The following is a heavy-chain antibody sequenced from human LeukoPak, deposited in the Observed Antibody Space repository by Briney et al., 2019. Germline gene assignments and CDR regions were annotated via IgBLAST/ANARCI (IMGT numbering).Heavy chain of an antibody. J-gene: IGHJ3*02. V-gene: IGHV4-59*01. D-gene: IGHD3-22*01. CDR1: GASISNYY. Sequence: SETLSLTCTVSGASISNYYWSWIRQPPGMGLEWIGYIYYSGSTNYNPSLKSRVTISLDTSKNQFSLKLSSVTAADTAVYYCARDFKNYCDSSGYYHAFDIWGQGTMVTVSS. CDR3: ARDFKNYCDSSGYYHAFDI. CDR2: IYYSGST.